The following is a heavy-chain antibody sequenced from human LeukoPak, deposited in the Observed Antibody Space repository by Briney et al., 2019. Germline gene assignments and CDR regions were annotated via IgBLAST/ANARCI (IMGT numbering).Heavy chain of an antibody. D-gene: IGHD6-19*01. J-gene: IGHJ4*02. Sequence: PGGSLRLSCAASGFTFSSYEMNWVCQAPGKGLEWVSYISSSGSTIYYADSVKGRFTISRDNAKNSLYLQMNSLRAEDTAVYYCARLGSIAVAGIPDYWGQGTLVTVSS. CDR3: ARLGSIAVAGIPDY. CDR1: GFTFSSYE. CDR2: ISSSGSTI. V-gene: IGHV3-48*03.